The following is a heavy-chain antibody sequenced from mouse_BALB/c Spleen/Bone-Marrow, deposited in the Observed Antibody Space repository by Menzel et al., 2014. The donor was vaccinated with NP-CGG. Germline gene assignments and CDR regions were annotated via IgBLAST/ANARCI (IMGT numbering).Heavy chain of an antibody. Sequence: EVQLQQSGGGLVQPGGSRKLSCAASGFTFSSFGMHWVRQAPEKGLEWVAYISSGSSTIYYADTVMGRFTISRDNPKNTLFLQMTSLRSEDTAMYYCARSGISSGYFDYWGQGTTLTVSS. D-gene: IGHD1-1*01. CDR3: ARSGISSGYFDY. CDR2: ISSGSSTI. J-gene: IGHJ2*01. CDR1: GFTFSSFG. V-gene: IGHV5-17*02.